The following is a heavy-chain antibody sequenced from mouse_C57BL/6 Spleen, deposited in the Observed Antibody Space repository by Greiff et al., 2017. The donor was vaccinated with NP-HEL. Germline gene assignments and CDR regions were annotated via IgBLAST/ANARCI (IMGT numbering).Heavy chain of an antibody. CDR2: IDTSDSET. J-gene: IGHJ4*01. D-gene: IGHD1-1*01. Sequence: QVQLQQPGAELVRPGSSVKLSCKASGYTFTSYWMHWVKQRPIQGLEWIGNIDTSDSETHYNQKFKDKATLTVDKSSSTAYMQLSSLTSEDSAVYDGARGGSSYVGYYAMDYWGQGTSVTVSS. V-gene: IGHV1-52*01. CDR3: ARGGSSYVGYYAMDY. CDR1: GYTFTSYW.